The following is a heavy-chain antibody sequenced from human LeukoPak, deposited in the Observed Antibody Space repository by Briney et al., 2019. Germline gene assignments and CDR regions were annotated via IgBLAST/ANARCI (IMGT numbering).Heavy chain of an antibody. CDR1: GYTFTSYD. V-gene: IGHV1-8*01. D-gene: IGHD3-10*01. CDR2: MNPNSGNT. CDR3: ARGRRLREVLGIPSYYFDY. Sequence: ASVKVSCKASGYTFTSYDINWVRQATGHGLEWMGWMNPNSGNTGYAQKFQGRVTMTRNTSISTAYMELSSLRSEDTAVYYCARGRRLREVLGIPSYYFDYWGQGTLVTVSS. J-gene: IGHJ4*02.